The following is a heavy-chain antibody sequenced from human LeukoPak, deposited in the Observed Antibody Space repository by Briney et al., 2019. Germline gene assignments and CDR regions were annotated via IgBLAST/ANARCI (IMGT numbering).Heavy chain of an antibody. V-gene: IGHV3-23*01. CDR1: GLTFGSYA. J-gene: IGHJ4*02. D-gene: IGHD6-13*01. CDR2: ITGSGGNT. Sequence: PGGSLRLSCAASGLTFGSYAMSWVRQAPGKGLVWVSLITGSGGNTYYISSVKGRFTISRDNSKNTLYLQMNSLRAEDTAVYYCARGADTSNSWPIDYWGQGTLVTVSS. CDR3: ARGADTSNSWPIDY.